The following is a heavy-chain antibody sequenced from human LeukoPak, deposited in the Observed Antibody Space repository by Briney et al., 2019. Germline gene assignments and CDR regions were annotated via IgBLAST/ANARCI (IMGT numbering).Heavy chain of an antibody. CDR2: ISGSGYSA. V-gene: IGHV3-23*01. J-gene: IGHJ4*02. CDR1: GFTFSSNA. D-gene: IGHD2-2*01. CDR3: ARDTKYAFDN. Sequence: GSLRLSCAASGFTFSSNAMSWVRQAPGKGLEWVSAISGSGYSAYYADSVKGRFTISGDKAKNSVYLQMNSLRVEDTAVYYCARDTKYAFDNWGQGTLVTVSS.